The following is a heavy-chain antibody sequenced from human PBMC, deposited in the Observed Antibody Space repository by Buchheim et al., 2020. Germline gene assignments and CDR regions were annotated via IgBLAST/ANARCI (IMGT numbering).Heavy chain of an antibody. CDR1: GFTFTSSA. J-gene: IGHJ5*02. V-gene: IGHV1-58*01. CDR3: AADVTAMVTFWFDP. Sequence: QMQLVQSGPEVKKPGTSVKVSCKASGFTFTSSAVQWVRQARGQRLEWIGWIVVGSGNTNYAQKFPERVTITRDMSTSTAYMELSSLRSEDTAVYYCAADVTAMVTFWFDPWGQGTL. D-gene: IGHD5-18*01. CDR2: IVVGSGNT.